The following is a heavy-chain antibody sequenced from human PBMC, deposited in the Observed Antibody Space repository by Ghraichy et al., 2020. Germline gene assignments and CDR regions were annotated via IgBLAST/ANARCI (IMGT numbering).Heavy chain of an antibody. CDR3: AKEPVYGMVVAARSLDV. V-gene: IGHV3-23*01. CDR1: GFTFSSYA. Sequence: GGSLRLSCAASGFTFSSYAMSWVRQAPGKGLEWVSAISGSGGSTYYADSVKGRFTISRDNSKNTLYLQMNSLRAEDTAVYYCAKEPVYGMVVAARSLDVWGKGTTVTVSS. CDR2: ISGSGGST. D-gene: IGHD2-15*01. J-gene: IGHJ6*04.